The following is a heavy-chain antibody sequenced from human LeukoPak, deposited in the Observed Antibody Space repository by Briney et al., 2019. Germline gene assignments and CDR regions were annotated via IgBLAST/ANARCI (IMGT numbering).Heavy chain of an antibody. CDR1: GGSISSYY. J-gene: IGHJ4*02. CDR2: IYYSGST. CDR3: ARASGDYAIDY. D-gene: IGHD4-17*01. Sequence: PSETLSLTCTVSGGSISSYYWSWIRQPPGKGLEWIGYIYYSGSTNYNPSLKSRVTISVDTSKNQFSLKLSSVTAADTAVYYCARASGDYAIDYWGQGTLVTVSS. V-gene: IGHV4-59*01.